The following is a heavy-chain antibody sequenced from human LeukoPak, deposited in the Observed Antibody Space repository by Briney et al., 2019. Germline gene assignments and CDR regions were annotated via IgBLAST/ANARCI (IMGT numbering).Heavy chain of an antibody. CDR1: GGSISSGSYS. V-gene: IGHV4-61*02. J-gene: IGHJ4*02. CDR3: ARDWGSIAVSGTFI. Sequence: SETLSLTCTVSGGSISSGSYSWNWIRQPAGKGLEWIGRIYTSGSTNYNPSLKSRVTISVDTSKNQFSLKLSSVTAADTAVYYCARDWGSIAVSGTFIWGQGTLVTVSS. D-gene: IGHD6-19*01. CDR2: IYTSGST.